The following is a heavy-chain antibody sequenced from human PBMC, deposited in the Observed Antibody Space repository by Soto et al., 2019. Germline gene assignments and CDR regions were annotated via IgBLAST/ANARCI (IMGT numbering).Heavy chain of an antibody. Sequence: ASVKVSCKASGYTFTSYYMHWVRQAPGQGLEWMGIINPSGGSTSYAQKFQGRVTMTRDTSTSTVYMELSSLRSEDTAVYYCARDATSYYYDSSGSLDYWGQGXLVTVYS. D-gene: IGHD3-22*01. CDR1: GYTFTSYY. CDR2: INPSGGST. CDR3: ARDATSYYYDSSGSLDY. V-gene: IGHV1-46*01. J-gene: IGHJ4*02.